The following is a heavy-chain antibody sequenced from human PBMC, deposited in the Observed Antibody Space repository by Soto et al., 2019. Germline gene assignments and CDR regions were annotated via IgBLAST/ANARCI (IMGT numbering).Heavy chain of an antibody. CDR3: ARGDYQYSIDY. D-gene: IGHD2-2*01. J-gene: IGHJ4*02. V-gene: IGHV4-30-2*01. Sequence: SETLSLTCTVSGDSMTTVDYSWSWIRQPPGKGLEWLGYIYRTGNTHYSPSLKSRVSISQDRSKNQFSLELTSVTAADTAAYYCARGDYQYSIDYWGQGTLVTFSS. CDR1: GDSMTTVDYS. CDR2: IYRTGNT.